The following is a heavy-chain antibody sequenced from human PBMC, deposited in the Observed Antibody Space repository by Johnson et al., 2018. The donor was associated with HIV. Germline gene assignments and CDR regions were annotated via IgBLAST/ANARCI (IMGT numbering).Heavy chain of an antibody. D-gene: IGHD5-18*01. J-gene: IGHJ3*02. Sequence: QVQLVESGGGVVQPGKSLRLSCVASGFTFRSYAMHWVRQAPGKGLEWVTLISYDENNKLYADSVKGRFTISRDNSKNTLYLQMNSLRAEDTAVYYCAKGGGQLWFYIAFDIWGQGTMVTVSS. CDR2: ISYDENNK. CDR3: AKGGGQLWFYIAFDI. CDR1: GFTFRSYA. V-gene: IGHV3-30*04.